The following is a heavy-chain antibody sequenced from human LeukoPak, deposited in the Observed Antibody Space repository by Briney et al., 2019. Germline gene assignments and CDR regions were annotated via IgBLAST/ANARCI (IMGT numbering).Heavy chain of an antibody. D-gene: IGHD2-2*01. Sequence: ASVKVSCKASGYTFTSYYMHWVRQAPGQGLEWMGIINPSGGSTSYAQKFQGRVTMTRDTSTSTVYMELSSLRPEDTAVYYCARASIVVPAAIFRLDYWGQGTLVTVSS. V-gene: IGHV1-46*01. CDR1: GYTFTSYY. CDR3: ARASIVVPAAIFRLDY. CDR2: INPSGGST. J-gene: IGHJ4*02.